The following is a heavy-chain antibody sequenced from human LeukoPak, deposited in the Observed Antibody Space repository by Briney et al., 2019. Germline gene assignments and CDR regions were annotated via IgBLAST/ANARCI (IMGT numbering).Heavy chain of an antibody. CDR3: ARMTCGGGTCWWFDP. D-gene: IGHD2-15*01. CDR1: GGSITSIHYY. V-gene: IGHV4-39*01. CDR2: IYYFGST. Sequence: SETLSLTCTLSGGSITSIHYYWAWIRQPPGKGLEWIGNIYYFGSTYYNPSLRSRVIISVDTSKNQFSLKLSSVTAADTALYYCARMTCGGGTCWWFDPWGQGTLVTVSS. J-gene: IGHJ5*02.